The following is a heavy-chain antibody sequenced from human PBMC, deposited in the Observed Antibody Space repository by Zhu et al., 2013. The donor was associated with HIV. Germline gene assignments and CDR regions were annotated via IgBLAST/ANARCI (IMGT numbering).Heavy chain of an antibody. CDR3: ARVGQLGGTTDAFDI. Sequence: QVQLVQSGAEVKRPGSSVKVSCKASGGTFSSYAISWVRQAPGQGLEWMGGIIPIFGTANYARKFQGRVTITADESTSTAYMELSSLRSEDTAVYYCARVGQLGGTTDAFDIWAKGQMVTVSS. CDR2: IIPIFGTA. CDR1: GGTFSSYA. J-gene: IGHJ3*02. V-gene: IGHV1-69*01. D-gene: IGHD1-7*01.